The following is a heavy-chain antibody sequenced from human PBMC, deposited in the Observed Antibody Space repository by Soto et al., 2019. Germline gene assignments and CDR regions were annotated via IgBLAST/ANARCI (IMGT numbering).Heavy chain of an antibody. J-gene: IGHJ5*02. Sequence: AKATCKESGERIDSRASRWVQHATGQGLEWMAWISPNRGTTGYAQRFQDRLTVTSNASLSTDYMELSSLRYEETAVYYCASDGSTGRRSSAYCGVGCSSKRFDLWVQGTLVTVSS. CDR3: ASDGSTGRRSSAYCGVGCSSKRFDL. D-gene: IGHD2-21*02. CDR2: ISPNRGTT. V-gene: IGHV1-8*01. CDR1: GERIDSRA.